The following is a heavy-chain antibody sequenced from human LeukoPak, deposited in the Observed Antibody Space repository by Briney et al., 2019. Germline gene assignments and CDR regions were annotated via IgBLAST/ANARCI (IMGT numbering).Heavy chain of an antibody. CDR2: IYYSGST. Sequence: PSETLSLTCTVSGGSISSSSYYWGWIRQPPGKGLEWIGSIYYSGSTYYNPSLKSRVTISVDTSKNQFSLKLSSVTAADTAVYYCARGSKAPNTAMVPDAFDIWGQGTMVTVSS. CDR1: GGSISSSSYY. CDR3: ARGSKAPNTAMVPDAFDI. V-gene: IGHV4-39*07. J-gene: IGHJ3*02. D-gene: IGHD5-18*01.